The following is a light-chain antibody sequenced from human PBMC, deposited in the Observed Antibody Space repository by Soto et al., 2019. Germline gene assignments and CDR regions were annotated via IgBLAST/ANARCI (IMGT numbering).Light chain of an antibody. CDR3: QVWDSSTDHPVV. V-gene: IGLV3-21*02. CDR2: DDT. Sequence: SYVLTQPPSVSVAPGQTATITCGGNNIGSKSVHWYQQKPGQAPVPLVKDDTGRPSGIPERVSGSNTDILTISRVEAGDEADYYCQVWDSSTDHPVVFGGGTKLTVL. CDR1: NIGSKS. J-gene: IGLJ2*01.